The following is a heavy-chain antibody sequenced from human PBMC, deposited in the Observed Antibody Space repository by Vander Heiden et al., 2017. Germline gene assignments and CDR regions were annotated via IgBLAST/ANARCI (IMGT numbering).Heavy chain of an antibody. CDR2: ISWNSDDT. CDR3: VKELWFGEARFGP. CDR1: GFTFDDFV. V-gene: IGHV3-9*01. J-gene: IGHJ5*02. Sequence: EVQLVESGGGLVQPGRSLRIYCAATGFTFDDFVIHWVRQAPGTRQEWVSNISWNSDDTGYADSVRGRFTISRDNAKNSLFLQINNLRTEDTAFYYCVKELWFGEARFGPWGQGTLVTVSS. D-gene: IGHD3-10*01.